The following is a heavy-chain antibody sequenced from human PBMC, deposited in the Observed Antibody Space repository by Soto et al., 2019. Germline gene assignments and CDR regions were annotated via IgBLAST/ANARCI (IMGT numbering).Heavy chain of an antibody. J-gene: IGHJ5*02. V-gene: IGHV4-28*03. Sequence: SETLSLTCAVSGYSITSSNWWGWIRQPPGEGLEWIGYVYYSGSAYSTPSLKSRVTMSVDTSKNQFSLKLTSVTAADTAVYYCARGEGRLVGTWFDPWGQVTLVTVS. CDR3: ARGEGRLVGTWFDP. CDR1: GYSITSSNW. D-gene: IGHD5-12*01. CDR2: VYYSGSA.